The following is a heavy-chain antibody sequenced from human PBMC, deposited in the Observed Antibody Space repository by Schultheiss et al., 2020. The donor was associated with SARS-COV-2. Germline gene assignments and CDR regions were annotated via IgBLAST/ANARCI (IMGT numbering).Heavy chain of an antibody. CDR3: AKEGTTTGIGWYYYYGMDV. Sequence: GGSLRLSCAASGFTFSSYAMSWVRQAPGKGLEWVSGISASTTNTNYADSVKGRFTISRDNSKNTLFLQLNTLRAEDTAVYYCAKEGTTTGIGWYYYYGMDVWDQGTAVTVSS. V-gene: IGHV3-23*01. D-gene: IGHD1-1*01. J-gene: IGHJ6*02. CDR1: GFTFSSYA. CDR2: ISASTTNT.